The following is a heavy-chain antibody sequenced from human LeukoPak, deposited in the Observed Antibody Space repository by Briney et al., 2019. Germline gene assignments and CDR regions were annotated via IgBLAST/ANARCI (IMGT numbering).Heavy chain of an antibody. Sequence: GGSLRLSCAASGFDFSRYWMHWVRQVPGKEVVWVSHSHNDGNSVSYADSMKGRFTVSRDNAKNTLYLQMNRLRAEDTAVYYCVRHNYGYDYWGQGTQVTVSS. CDR1: GFDFSRYW. J-gene: IGHJ4*02. CDR3: VRHNYGYDY. CDR2: SHNDGNSV. V-gene: IGHV3-74*01. D-gene: IGHD3-10*01.